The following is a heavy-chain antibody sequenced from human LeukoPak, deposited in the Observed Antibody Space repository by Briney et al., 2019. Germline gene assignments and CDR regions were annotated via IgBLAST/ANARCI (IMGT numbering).Heavy chain of an antibody. CDR1: GFTFSSYW. CDR3: ARDDCSSIGCYHNWFDP. CDR2: IKQDGSEK. V-gene: IGHV3-7*01. J-gene: IGHJ5*02. Sequence: PGGSLRLSCAASGFTFSSYWISWVRQAPGKGLEWVANIKQDGSEKYYVDSVKGRFTISRDNDKNSLYLQMNSLRAEDTAVYYCARDDCSSIGCYHNWFDPWGQGTLVTVSS. D-gene: IGHD2-2*01.